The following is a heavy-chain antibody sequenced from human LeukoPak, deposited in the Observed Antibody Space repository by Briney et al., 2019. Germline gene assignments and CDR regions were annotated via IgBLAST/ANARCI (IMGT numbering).Heavy chain of an antibody. CDR2: IWYDGSNK. V-gene: IGHV3-33*01. D-gene: IGHD3-16*01. Sequence: PGRSLRLSCAASGIIFSSYGMHWVRQAPGKGLEWVAVIWYDGSNKYYADSVKGRFTISRDNSKNTLYLQMNSLRAEDTAVYYCARDDYSGYGMDVWGQGTTVTVSS. CDR1: GIIFSSYG. CDR3: ARDDYSGYGMDV. J-gene: IGHJ6*02.